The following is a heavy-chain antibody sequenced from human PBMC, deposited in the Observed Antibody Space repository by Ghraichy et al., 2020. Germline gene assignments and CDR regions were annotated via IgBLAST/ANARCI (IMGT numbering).Heavy chain of an antibody. Sequence: GGSLRLSCAASGITFSSYWMHWVRQAPGKGLVWVSRIKRDGSSTTYADSVKGRFTISRDNAKNTLFLQMNGLRADDTAVYYCAREGQIASAGMGAFDIWGQGTRVTVSS. J-gene: IGHJ3*02. CDR1: GITFSSYW. V-gene: IGHV3-74*01. CDR2: IKRDGSST. D-gene: IGHD6-13*01. CDR3: AREGQIASAGMGAFDI.